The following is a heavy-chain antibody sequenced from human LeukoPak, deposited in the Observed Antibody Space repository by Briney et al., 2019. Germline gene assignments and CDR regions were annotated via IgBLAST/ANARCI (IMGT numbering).Heavy chain of an antibody. CDR3: ARGGSDCSTSCYWEIDY. V-gene: IGHV1-69*05. CDR1: GGTFSSYA. CDR2: IIPIFGTA. J-gene: IGHJ4*02. D-gene: IGHD2-2*01. Sequence: SVKVSCKASGGTFSSYAISWVRQAPGQGLEWMGGIIPIFGTANYAQKFQGRVTITTDESTSTAYMELSSLRSEDTAVYYCARGGSDCSTSCYWEIDYWGQGTLVTVSS.